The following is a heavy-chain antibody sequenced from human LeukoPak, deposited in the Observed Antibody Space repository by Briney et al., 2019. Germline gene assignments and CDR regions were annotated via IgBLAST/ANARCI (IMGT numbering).Heavy chain of an antibody. J-gene: IGHJ4*02. Sequence: GGSLRLSCAASGFTFSSYAMHWVRQAPGKGLEWVAVISYDGSNKYYADSVKGRFTISRDNSKNTLYLQVNSLRAEDTAVYYCARAPDGSGAYWGQGTLVTVSS. CDR3: ARAPDGSGAY. CDR2: ISYDGSNK. V-gene: IGHV3-30-3*01. CDR1: GFTFSSYA. D-gene: IGHD3-10*01.